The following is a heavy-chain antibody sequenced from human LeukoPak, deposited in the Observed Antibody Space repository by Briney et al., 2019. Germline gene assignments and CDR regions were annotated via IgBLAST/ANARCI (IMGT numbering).Heavy chain of an antibody. CDR1: GFTFSSYT. D-gene: IGHD3-10*01. J-gene: IGHJ4*02. CDR2: ITWDGGST. Sequence: GGSLRLSCAASGFTFSSYTMHWVRQAPGKGLEWVSLITWDGGSTYYADSVKGRFTISRDNSRNSLYLQMNSLRTEDTALYYCAKGKNTGSYLSHVDYWGQGTLVTVSS. V-gene: IGHV3-43*01. CDR3: AKGKNTGSYLSHVDY.